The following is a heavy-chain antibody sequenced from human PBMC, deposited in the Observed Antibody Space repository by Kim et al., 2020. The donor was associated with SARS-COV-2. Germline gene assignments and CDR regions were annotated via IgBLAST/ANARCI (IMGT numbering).Heavy chain of an antibody. Sequence: YADSVTGRFTISRDSAKNSLYLPLNSLRADDTALYYCAIEGDIDLGAFDIWGKGTMVTVSS. CDR3: AIEGDIDLGAFDI. V-gene: IGHV3-9*01. J-gene: IGHJ3*02. D-gene: IGHD2-15*01.